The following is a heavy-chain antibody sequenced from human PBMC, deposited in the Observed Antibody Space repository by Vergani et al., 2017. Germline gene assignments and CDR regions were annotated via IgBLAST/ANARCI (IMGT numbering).Heavy chain of an antibody. CDR3: AREALLWFGEPTGSDY. V-gene: IGHV1-46*03. J-gene: IGHJ4*02. CDR2: INPSGGST. Sequence: QVQLVQSGAEVKKPGASVKVSCKASGYTFTSDDINWVRQATGQGLEWMGIINPSGGSTSYAQKFQGRVTMTRDTSTSTVYMELSSLRSEDTAVYYCAREALLWFGEPTGSDYWGQGTLVTVSS. CDR1: GYTFTSDD. D-gene: IGHD3-10*01.